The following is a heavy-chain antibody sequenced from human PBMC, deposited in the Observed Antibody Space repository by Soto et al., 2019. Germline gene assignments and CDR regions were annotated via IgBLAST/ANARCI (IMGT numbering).Heavy chain of an antibody. V-gene: IGHV3-23*01. D-gene: IGHD3-10*01. CDR1: GFSFSSYT. Sequence: PGGSLRLSCVASGFSFSSYTMHWVRQTPGKGLEWVSVISGSGDFTYYADSVKGRFTISRDNPKNTIYLQMNSLRAEDTAVYYCAKGFYGSGSYYNERAFDSWGQGTLVTVSS. CDR3: AKGFYGSGSYYNERAFDS. CDR2: ISGSGDFT. J-gene: IGHJ4*02.